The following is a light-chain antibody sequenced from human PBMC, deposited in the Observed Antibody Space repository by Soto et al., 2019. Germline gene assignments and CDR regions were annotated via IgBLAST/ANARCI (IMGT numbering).Light chain of an antibody. V-gene: IGLV1-40*01. CDR2: GNT. Sequence: QSVLTQPPSVSGAPGQRVTISCTGSSSNIGASYDVNWYQQLPGTAPKLLIYGNTNRPSGVPDRFSGSKYGTSASLAITGLQAVDEADYYCQSYDNSLSGYVFGTGTKLTVL. CDR3: QSYDNSLSGYV. J-gene: IGLJ1*01. CDR1: SSNIGASYD.